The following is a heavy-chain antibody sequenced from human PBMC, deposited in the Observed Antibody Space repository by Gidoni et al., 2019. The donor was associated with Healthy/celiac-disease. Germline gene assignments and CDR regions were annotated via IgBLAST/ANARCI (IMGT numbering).Heavy chain of an antibody. D-gene: IGHD2-2*01. CDR2: IIPILGIA. V-gene: IGHV1-69*04. Sequence: QVQLVQPGAEGKKRGSSVKVSCKASGSSCSSYAISLVRPAPGQGLEWMGRIIPILGIANYAQKFQGGVTITADKSTSTAYMELSSLRSADTAVYYCAGSADPYPLGSSSTIDYWGQGTLVTVSS. CDR3: AGSADPYPLGSSSTIDY. J-gene: IGHJ4*02. CDR1: GSSCSSYA.